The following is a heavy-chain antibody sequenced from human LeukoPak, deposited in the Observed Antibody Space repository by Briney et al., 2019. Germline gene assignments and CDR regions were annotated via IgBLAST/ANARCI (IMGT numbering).Heavy chain of an antibody. CDR1: GFTFTSSA. D-gene: IGHD3-3*01. Sequence: SVKVSCKASGFTFTSSAVQWVRQARGQRLEWIGWIVVGSGNTNYAQKFQERVTITRDMSTSTAYMELSSLRSEDTAVYYCAAGDRLDYDFWSGYSNYYYYMDVWGKGTTVTVSS. V-gene: IGHV1-58*01. CDR2: IVVGSGNT. J-gene: IGHJ6*03. CDR3: AAGDRLDYDFWSGYSNYYYYMDV.